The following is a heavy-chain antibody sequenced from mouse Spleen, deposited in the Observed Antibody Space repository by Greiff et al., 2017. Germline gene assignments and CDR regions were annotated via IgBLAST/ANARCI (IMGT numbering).Heavy chain of an antibody. J-gene: IGHJ1*01. Sequence: VQLKQSGPELVKPGASVKIPCKASGYTFTDYNMDWVKQSHGKSLEWIGDINPNNGGTIYNQKFKGKATLTVDKSSSTAYMELRSLTSEDTAVYYCARNYGPLYWYFDVWGAGTTVTVSS. D-gene: IGHD1-1*01. CDR1: GYTFTDYN. CDR2: INPNNGGT. CDR3: ARNYGPLYWYFDV. V-gene: IGHV1-18*01.